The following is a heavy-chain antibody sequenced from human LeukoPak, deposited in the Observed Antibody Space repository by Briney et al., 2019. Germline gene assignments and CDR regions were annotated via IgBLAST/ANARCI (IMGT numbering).Heavy chain of an antibody. CDR1: GGTFSSYA. CDR3: ARDQGSTREYYYYMDV. J-gene: IGHJ6*03. D-gene: IGHD2-2*01. V-gene: IGHV1-69*05. CDR2: IIPIFGTA. Sequence: SVKVSCKASGGTFSSYAISWVRQAPGQGLERMGGIIPIFGTANYAQKFQGRVTITTDESTSTAYMELSSLRSEDTAVYYCARDQGSTREYYYYMDVWGKGTTVTVSS.